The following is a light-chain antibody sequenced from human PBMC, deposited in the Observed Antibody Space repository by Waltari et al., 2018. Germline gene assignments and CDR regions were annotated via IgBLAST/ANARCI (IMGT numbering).Light chain of an antibody. CDR3: QSYDSSLSGKV. Sequence: QSVLTQPPSVSGAPGPRVTISCTGTASNIGAGYAVYWYQQLPGTVPKLPLIVNNNRPSGVPGRFSGSKSGTSASLVITWLQAEDEADDYCQSYDSSLSGKVFGGGTKLTVL. J-gene: IGLJ2*01. CDR1: ASNIGAGYA. V-gene: IGLV1-40*01. CDR2: VNN.